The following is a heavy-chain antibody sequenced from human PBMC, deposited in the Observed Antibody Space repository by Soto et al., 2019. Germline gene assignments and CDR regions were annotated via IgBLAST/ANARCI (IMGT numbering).Heavy chain of an antibody. CDR1: GGTFSSYA. V-gene: IGHV1-69*01. CDR2: IIPIFGTA. Sequence: QVQLVQSGAEVKKPGSSVKVSCKASGGTFSSYAISWVRQARGQGLEWMGGIIPIFGTANYAQKFQGRVTITADESTSTAYMELSSLRSEDTAVYYCASQTTVTTLSYYYYGMDVWGQGTTVTVSS. D-gene: IGHD4-17*01. J-gene: IGHJ6*02. CDR3: ASQTTVTTLSYYYYGMDV.